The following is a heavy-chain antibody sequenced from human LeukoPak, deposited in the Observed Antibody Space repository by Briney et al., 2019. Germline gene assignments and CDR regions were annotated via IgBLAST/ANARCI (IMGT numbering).Heavy chain of an antibody. Sequence: SVKVSCKASGGTFSSYAISWVRPAPGQGLEWMGGIIPIFGTANYAQKFQGRVTITADKSTSTAYMELSSLRSEDTAVYYCARRTMVRGVRNGFDPWGQGTLVTVSS. V-gene: IGHV1-69*06. CDR2: IIPIFGTA. D-gene: IGHD3-10*01. J-gene: IGHJ5*02. CDR1: GGTFSSYA. CDR3: ARRTMVRGVRNGFDP.